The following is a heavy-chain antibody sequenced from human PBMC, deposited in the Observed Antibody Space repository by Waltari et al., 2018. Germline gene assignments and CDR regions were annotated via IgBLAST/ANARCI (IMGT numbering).Heavy chain of an antibody. J-gene: IGHJ4*02. D-gene: IGHD5-12*01. CDR1: GVSFSGYY. V-gene: IGHV4-34*01. CDR3: ARGGDGYNYSYFDY. CDR2: INQSGST. Sequence: QVQLQQWGAGLLKPSETLSLTCAVYGVSFSGYYWSWISQHPVKGLEWIGEINQSGSTNYNPSLKSRVTISVDTSKNQFSLKLSAVTAADTAVYYCARGGDGYNYSYFDYWGQGTLVTVSS.